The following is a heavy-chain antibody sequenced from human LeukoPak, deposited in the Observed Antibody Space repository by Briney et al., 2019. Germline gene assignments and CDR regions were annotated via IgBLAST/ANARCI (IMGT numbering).Heavy chain of an antibody. CDR2: ISAYNGNT. J-gene: IGHJ4*02. CDR1: GYTFINYG. CDR3: ARDDRVAVAAGGFDY. Sequence: GASVKVSCKASGYTFINYGISWVRQAPGQGLEWMGWISAYNGNTNYAQKLQGRVTMTTDTSTSTAYMELRSLRSDDTAVYYCARDDRVAVAAGGFDYWGQGTLVTVSS. V-gene: IGHV1-18*01. D-gene: IGHD6-19*01.